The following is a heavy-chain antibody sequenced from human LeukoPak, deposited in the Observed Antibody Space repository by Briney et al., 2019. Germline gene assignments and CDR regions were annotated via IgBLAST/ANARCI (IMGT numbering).Heavy chain of an antibody. Sequence: SETLSLTCAVYGGSFSGYYWSWIRQPPGKGLEWIGEINHSGSTYYNPSLKSRVTISVDTSKNQFSLKLSSVTAADTAVYYCATLSLMVYAADYWGQGTLVTVSS. V-gene: IGHV4-34*01. CDR1: GGSFSGYY. CDR3: ATLSLMVYAADY. CDR2: INHSGST. D-gene: IGHD2-8*01. J-gene: IGHJ4*02.